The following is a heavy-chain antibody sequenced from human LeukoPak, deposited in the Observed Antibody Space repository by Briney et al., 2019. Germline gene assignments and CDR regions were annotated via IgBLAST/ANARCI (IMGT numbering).Heavy chain of an antibody. Sequence: GGSLSLSWAASGFTFSGYWMSWVRQAPGKRLEWVANIKQDGSEKYYVDSVKGRFTISRDNAKNSLYLHVDSLRVEDTAVYYCARWGGGFDYWGQGTLVTVSS. CDR3: ARWGGGFDY. CDR2: IKQDGSEK. CDR1: GFTFSGYW. D-gene: IGHD3-16*01. V-gene: IGHV3-7*04. J-gene: IGHJ4*02.